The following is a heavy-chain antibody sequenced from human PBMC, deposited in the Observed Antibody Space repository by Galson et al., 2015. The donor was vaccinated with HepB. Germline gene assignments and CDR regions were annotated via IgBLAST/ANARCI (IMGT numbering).Heavy chain of an antibody. D-gene: IGHD6-19*01. Sequence: SLRLSCAASGFTFSNAWMSWVRQAPGKGLEWVSAISGSGGSTYYADSVKGRFTISRDNSKNTLYLQMNSLRAEDTAVYYCAKEGEQWPLGRIDYWGQGTLVTVSS. CDR2: ISGSGGST. J-gene: IGHJ4*02. CDR1: GFTFSNAW. CDR3: AKEGEQWPLGRIDY. V-gene: IGHV3-23*01.